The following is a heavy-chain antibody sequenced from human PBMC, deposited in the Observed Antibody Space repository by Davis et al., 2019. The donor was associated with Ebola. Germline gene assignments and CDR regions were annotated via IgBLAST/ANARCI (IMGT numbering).Heavy chain of an antibody. V-gene: IGHV1-69*13. CDR2: IIPIFGTA. D-gene: IGHD2-2*01. Sequence: SVQVSCKASGGTFSSYAISWVRQAPGQGLEWMGGIIPIFGTANYAQKFQGRVTITADESTSTAYMELSSLRSEDTAVYYCARASSGATKGDIVVVPAANYYYYYMDVWGKGTTVTVSS. CDR1: GGTFSSYA. J-gene: IGHJ6*03. CDR3: ARASSGATKGDIVVVPAANYYYYYMDV.